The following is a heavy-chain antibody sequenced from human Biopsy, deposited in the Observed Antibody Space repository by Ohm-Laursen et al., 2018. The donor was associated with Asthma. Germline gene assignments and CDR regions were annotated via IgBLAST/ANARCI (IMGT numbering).Heavy chain of an antibody. Sequence: GTLSLTCTVSGGSISSDYWSWLRQSPGKGLEWIGYVHSSGSTRFNPSLKSRVTVSVDTSVDQVSLKLSSVSAADTAIYYCARATSTWSQSGPHFFGHWGPGTLVTVSS. D-gene: IGHD6-13*01. J-gene: IGHJ5*02. V-gene: IGHV4-59*01. CDR3: ARATSTWSQSGPHFFGH. CDR1: GGSISSDY. CDR2: VHSSGST.